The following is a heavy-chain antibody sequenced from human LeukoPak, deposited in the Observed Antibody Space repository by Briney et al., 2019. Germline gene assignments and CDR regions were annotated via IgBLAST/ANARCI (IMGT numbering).Heavy chain of an antibody. CDR2: MNPNSGNT. CDR1: GGTFSSYT. D-gene: IGHD4-17*01. J-gene: IGHJ4*02. Sequence: GASVKVSCKASGGTFSSYTISWVRQATGQGLEWMGWMNPNSGNTGYAQKFQGRVTITRNTSISTAYMELSSLRSEDTAVYYCARGIYGDYFDYWGQGTLVTVSS. V-gene: IGHV1-8*03. CDR3: ARGIYGDYFDY.